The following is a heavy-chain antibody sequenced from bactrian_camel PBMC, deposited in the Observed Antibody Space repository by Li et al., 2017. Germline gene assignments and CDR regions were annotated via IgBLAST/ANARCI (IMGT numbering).Heavy chain of an antibody. V-gene: IGHV3S63*01. Sequence: HVQLVESGGGSVQAGGSLRLSCVASGDTSSDYSMTWFRQAPGKEREGVASIRPGATTTAYASSVRGRFSISLDTAKNTVFLQMNSLKPEHSATYYCAAGQGVGWCLDVIRTGAEPDFDYWGQGTQVTVS. CDR1: GDTSSDYS. J-gene: IGHJ6*01. CDR2: IRPGATTT. D-gene: IGHD3*01. CDR3: AAGQGVGWCLDVIRTGAEPDFDY.